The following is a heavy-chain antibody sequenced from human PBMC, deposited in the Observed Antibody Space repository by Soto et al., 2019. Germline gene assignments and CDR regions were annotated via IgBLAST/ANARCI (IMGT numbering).Heavy chain of an antibody. D-gene: IGHD2-21*02. Sequence: SETLSLTCTVSGGSISSGGYYWSWIRQHPGKGLEWIGYIYYSGSTYYNPSLKSRVTISVDTSKNQFSLKLSSVTAADTAVYYCARSVVVTAILVSRSVYFDYWGQGTLVTVSS. CDR3: ARSVVVTAILVSRSVYFDY. CDR2: IYYSGST. J-gene: IGHJ4*02. CDR1: GGSISSGGYY. V-gene: IGHV4-31*03.